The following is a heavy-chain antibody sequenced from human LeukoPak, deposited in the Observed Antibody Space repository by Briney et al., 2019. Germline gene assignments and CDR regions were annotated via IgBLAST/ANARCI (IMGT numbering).Heavy chain of an antibody. CDR3: ALNHCSGTSCPTDFDY. CDR1: GYTFTNYW. V-gene: IGHV5-51*01. Sequence: GESLKISCKGSGYTFTNYWIGWVRQMPGKGLEFMGIIYPGDSDTRYSPSFQGQVTISADKSISTAYLQWNSLKASDTAVYYCALNHCSGTSCPTDFDYWGQGTLVTVSS. D-gene: IGHD2-2*01. J-gene: IGHJ4*02. CDR2: IYPGDSDT.